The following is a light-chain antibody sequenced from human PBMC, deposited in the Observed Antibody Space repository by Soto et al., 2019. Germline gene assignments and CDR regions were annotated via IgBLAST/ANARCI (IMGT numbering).Light chain of an antibody. CDR3: QQYNSYSLWA. Sequence: DIQMTQSPSTLSASVGDRVTITCRASQSISSWVAWYQQKPGKAPKLLIYDASSLESGVPSRFSGSGSGTEFALTISSRQPDDFAAYYCQQYNSYSLWAFGQGTKVELK. CDR1: QSISSW. CDR2: DAS. V-gene: IGKV1-5*01. J-gene: IGKJ1*01.